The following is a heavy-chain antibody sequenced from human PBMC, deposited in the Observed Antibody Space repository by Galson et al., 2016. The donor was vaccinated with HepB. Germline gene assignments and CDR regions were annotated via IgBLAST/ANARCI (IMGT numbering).Heavy chain of an antibody. CDR2: VYHSGSA. CDR3: ARDNSAMARGIIIRGEVDY. Sequence: SETLSLTCAVSGGSIRSNNWWTWVRQSPGKGLEWIGEVYHSGSANYNPSLKSRVTLSLDTSKNQFSLKLASVTAADTAMYYCARDNSAMARGIIIRGEVDYWGQGTLVTVSS. CDR1: GGSIRSNNW. D-gene: IGHD3-10*01. J-gene: IGHJ4*02. V-gene: IGHV4-4*02.